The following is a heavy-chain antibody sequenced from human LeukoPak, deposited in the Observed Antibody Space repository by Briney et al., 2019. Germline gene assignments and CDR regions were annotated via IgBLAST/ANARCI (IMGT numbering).Heavy chain of an antibody. V-gene: IGHV3-53*01. CDR1: GFTVSSNY. J-gene: IGHJ1*01. Sequence: GGSLRLSCAASGFTVSSNYMSWVRQAPGKGLEWVSVIYSGGSTYYADSVKGRFTISRDNSKNTLYLQMNSLRAEDTAVYYCAREYGGNSGKCFQHWGQGTLVTVSS. D-gene: IGHD4-23*01. CDR3: AREYGGNSGKCFQH. CDR2: IYSGGST.